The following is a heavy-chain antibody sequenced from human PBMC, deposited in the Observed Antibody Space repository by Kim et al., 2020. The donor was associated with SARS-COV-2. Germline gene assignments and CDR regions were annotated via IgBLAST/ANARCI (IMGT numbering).Heavy chain of an antibody. V-gene: IGHV3-49*03. J-gene: IGHJ4*02. CDR3: SRKRYSGSYYADY. D-gene: IGHD1-26*01. CDR1: GFNFGDYA. CDR2: MRSKTFGGTT. Sequence: GGSLRLSCTASGFNFGDYAMSWFRQAPGKGLEWVGFMRSKTFGGTTEYAASVKGRFTISGDDSKSIAYLQMNSLKTEDTAVYYCSRKRYSGSYYADYWDQGTLVTVSS.